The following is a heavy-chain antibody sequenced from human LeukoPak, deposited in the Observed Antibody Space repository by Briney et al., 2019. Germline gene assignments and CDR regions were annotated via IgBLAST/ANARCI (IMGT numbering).Heavy chain of an antibody. CDR1: GGSISSYY. D-gene: IGHD6-13*01. CDR3: ARATALGIAAAGTFAY. CDR2: IYYSGST. Sequence: SETLSLTCTVSGGSISSYYWSWIRQPPGKGLEWIGYIYYSGSTNYNPSLKSRVTISVDTSKNQFSLKLSSVTAADTAVYYCARATALGIAAAGTFAYWGQGTLVTVSS. J-gene: IGHJ4*02. V-gene: IGHV4-59*01.